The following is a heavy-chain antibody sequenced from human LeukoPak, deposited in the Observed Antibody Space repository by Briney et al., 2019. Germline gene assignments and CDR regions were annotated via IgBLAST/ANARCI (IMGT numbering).Heavy chain of an antibody. J-gene: IGHJ5*02. CDR2: IYYSGST. Sequence: SETLSLTCTVSGGSISSSSYYWGWIPQPPGKGLEWIGSIYYSGSTYYNPSLKSRVTISVDTSKNQFSLKLSSVTAADTAVYYCARHAYYDSSGTTTADWFDPWGQGTLVTVSS. V-gene: IGHV4-39*01. CDR1: GGSISSSSYY. CDR3: ARHAYYDSSGTTTADWFDP. D-gene: IGHD3-22*01.